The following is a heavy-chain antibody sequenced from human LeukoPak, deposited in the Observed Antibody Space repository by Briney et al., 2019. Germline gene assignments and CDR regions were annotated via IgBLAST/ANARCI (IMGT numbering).Heavy chain of an antibody. CDR2: ISSSGSHM. CDR3: ARLTFGGVIGFDY. CDR1: GFTFSSYE. V-gene: IGHV3-21*01. Sequence: GGSLRLSCAASGFTFSSYEMNWVRQAPGKGLEWVSSISSSGSHMYYADSVKGRFTISRDNAKNSLYLQMNSLRAEDTAVYYCARLTFGGVIGFDYWDQGTLVTVSS. D-gene: IGHD3-16*02. J-gene: IGHJ4*02.